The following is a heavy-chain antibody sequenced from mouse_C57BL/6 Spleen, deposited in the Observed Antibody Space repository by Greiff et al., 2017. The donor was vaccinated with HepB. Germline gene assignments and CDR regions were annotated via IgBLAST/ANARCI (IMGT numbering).Heavy chain of an antibody. V-gene: IGHV1-64*01. CDR3: AREEIYYGNPAWFAY. CDR2: IHPNSGST. Sequence: VQLQQPGAELVKPGASVKLSCKASGYTFTSYWMHWVKQRPGQGLEWIGMIHPNSGSTNYNEKFKSKATLTVDKSSSTAYMPLSSLTSEDSAVYYCAREEIYYGNPAWFAYWGQGTLVTVSA. D-gene: IGHD2-1*01. CDR1: GYTFTSYW. J-gene: IGHJ3*01.